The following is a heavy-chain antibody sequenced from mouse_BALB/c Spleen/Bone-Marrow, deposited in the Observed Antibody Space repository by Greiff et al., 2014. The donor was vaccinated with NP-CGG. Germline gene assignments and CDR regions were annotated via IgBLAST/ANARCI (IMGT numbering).Heavy chain of an antibody. V-gene: IGHV1-5*01. CDR2: IYPGNSDT. Sequence: EVQLQQSGTVLARPGASVKMSCKASGCSFTSYWMHWVKQRPGQGLEWIGAIYPGNSDTSYNQKFKGKAKLTAVTSASTAYMELSSLTNEDSAVYYCTNGYDYYAMDYWGQGTSVTVSS. D-gene: IGHD2-2*01. J-gene: IGHJ4*01. CDR1: GCSFTSYW. CDR3: TNGYDYYAMDY.